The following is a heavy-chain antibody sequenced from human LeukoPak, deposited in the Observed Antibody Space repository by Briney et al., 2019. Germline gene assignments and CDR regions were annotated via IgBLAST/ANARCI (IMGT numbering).Heavy chain of an antibody. CDR2: ISGSGGST. V-gene: IGHV3-23*01. CDR3: AKTTDWNDDGLYYFDY. J-gene: IGHJ4*02. D-gene: IGHD1-1*01. Sequence: PGVSLRLSCAASGFTFSSCAMNWVRQAPGKGLEWVSGISGSGGSTYYADSVKGRFTISRDNSKNTLYLQMNSLRADDTAVYFCAKTTDWNDDGLYYFDYWGQGTLVTVSS. CDR1: GFTFSSCA.